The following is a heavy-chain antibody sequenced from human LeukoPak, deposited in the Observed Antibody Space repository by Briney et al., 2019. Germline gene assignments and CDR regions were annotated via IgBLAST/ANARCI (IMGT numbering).Heavy chain of an antibody. J-gene: IGHJ4*02. CDR3: ARSTFSHASTGGYDY. V-gene: IGHV4-38-2*01. CDR2: IYHSGST. CDR1: EFSISSGHY. D-gene: IGHD3-22*01. Sequence: SETLSLTCVVSEFSISSGHYWGWIRQPPGKGLEWIGTIYHSGSTYYTPSLQSRVTISVDMSKNQFSLRLSRVTVADTAVYFCARSTFSHASTGGYDYWGQGILVTVSS.